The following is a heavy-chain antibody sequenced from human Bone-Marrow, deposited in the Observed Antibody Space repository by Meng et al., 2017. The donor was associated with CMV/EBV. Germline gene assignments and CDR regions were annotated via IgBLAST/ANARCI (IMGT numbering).Heavy chain of an antibody. CDR1: GYTFTSYD. J-gene: IGHJ6*01. CDR3: ARVGCSGGSCYPPPPYYYGMDV. V-gene: IGHV1-8*01. Sequence: ASVKVSCKASGYTFTSYDINWVRQATGQGLEWMGWMNPNSGNTGYAQKFQGRVTMTRNTSISTAYMELSSLRSEDTAVYYCARVGCSGGSCYPPPPYYYGMDVWGPGTTVHVAS. CDR2: MNPNSGNT. D-gene: IGHD2-15*01.